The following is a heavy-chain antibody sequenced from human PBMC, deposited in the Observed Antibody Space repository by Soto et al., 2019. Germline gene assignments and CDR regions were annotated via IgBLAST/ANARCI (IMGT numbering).Heavy chain of an antibody. Sequence: ASVKVSCKASGYTFTSYGISWVRQAPGQGLEWMGWISAYNGKTNYAKKFRGRVTMTTDTSTSTAYIELRSLRSDDKAVNYYGRGLQAGSSSWYTEVDYWGQGTLVTVSS. CDR2: ISAYNGKT. D-gene: IGHD6-13*01. V-gene: IGHV1-18*01. CDR3: GRGLQAGSSSWYTEVDY. CDR1: GYTFTSYG. J-gene: IGHJ4*02.